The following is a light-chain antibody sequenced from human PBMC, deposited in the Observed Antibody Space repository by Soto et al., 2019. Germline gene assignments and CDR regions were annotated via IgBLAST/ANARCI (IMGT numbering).Light chain of an antibody. J-gene: IGKJ3*01. Sequence: EIVLTQSPGTLSLSPGERATLSCRASQSVSSSYLAWYQQKPGQAPRLLIHGASSRATGIPDRFSGSGSGTDLTLSISRLEPEDFAVYYCQQYGRSPRATFGPGTKVDIK. CDR2: GAS. CDR3: QQYGRSPRAT. CDR1: QSVSSSY. V-gene: IGKV3-20*01.